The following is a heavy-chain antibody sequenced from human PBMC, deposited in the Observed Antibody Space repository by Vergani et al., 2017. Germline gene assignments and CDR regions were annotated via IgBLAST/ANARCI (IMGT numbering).Heavy chain of an antibody. Sequence: QVQLVESGGGVVQPGRSLRLSCAASGFTFSCYGMHWVRQAPGKGLEWVAVISYDGSNKYYADSVKGRFTISRDNSKNTLYLQMNSLRAEDTAVYYCANLIAAAGTFDYWGQGTLVTVSS. D-gene: IGHD6-13*01. CDR2: ISYDGSNK. V-gene: IGHV3-30*18. CDR3: ANLIAAAGTFDY. CDR1: GFTFSCYG. J-gene: IGHJ4*02.